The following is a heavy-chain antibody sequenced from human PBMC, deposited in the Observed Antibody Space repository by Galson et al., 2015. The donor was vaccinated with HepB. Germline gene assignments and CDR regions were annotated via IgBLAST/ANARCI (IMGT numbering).Heavy chain of an antibody. CDR1: GGSISSYY. Sequence: TCTVSGGSISSYYWSWIRQPPGKGLERIGYIYYSGSTNYNPSLKSRVTISVDTSKNQFSLKLSSVTAADTAVYYCARGDGHCSGGSCQIRPFDYWGQGTLVTVSS. V-gene: IGHV4-59*01. J-gene: IGHJ4*02. D-gene: IGHD2-15*01. CDR2: IYYSGST. CDR3: ARGDGHCSGGSCQIRPFDY.